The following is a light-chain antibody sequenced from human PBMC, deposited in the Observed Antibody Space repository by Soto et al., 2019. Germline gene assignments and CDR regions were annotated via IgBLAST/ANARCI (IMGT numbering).Light chain of an antibody. Sequence: IVLTQSPATLSLSPGERATLSCSASQSIRSYLAWYQQKPGQAPRLLIYDASNRATGIPARFSGSGSGTEFTLSISSLEPEDFAVYYCQQRSNWRQNTFGPGTKVDI. V-gene: IGKV3-11*01. CDR2: DAS. CDR3: QQRSNWRQNT. J-gene: IGKJ3*01. CDR1: QSIRSY.